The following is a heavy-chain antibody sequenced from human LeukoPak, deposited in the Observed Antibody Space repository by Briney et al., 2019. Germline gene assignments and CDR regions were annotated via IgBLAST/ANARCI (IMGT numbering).Heavy chain of an antibody. CDR1: GGSISSYY. CDR2: IYYRGNT. Sequence: SETLSLTCSVSGGSISSYYWSWIRQPPGKGLEWIGYIYYRGNTKYSPSLRSRVTISIDTSKNQFSLKLTSVTAADTAMYYCARPKSAAGTVHDLDAFDVWGQGTMVTVSS. V-gene: IGHV4-59*08. J-gene: IGHJ3*01. D-gene: IGHD6-13*01. CDR3: ARPKSAAGTVHDLDAFDV.